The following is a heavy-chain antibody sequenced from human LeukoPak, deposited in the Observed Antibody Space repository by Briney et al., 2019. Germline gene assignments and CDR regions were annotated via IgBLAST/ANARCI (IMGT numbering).Heavy chain of an antibody. CDR1: GYTFTSYG. J-gene: IGHJ4*02. Sequence: ASVKVSCKASGYTFTSYGISWVRQAPGQGLEWMGWISAYNGNTNYAQKLQGRVTMTTDTSTSTAYMELRSLRSDDMAVYYCARDSIIAVAGNLLFDYWGQGTLVTVSS. CDR2: ISAYNGNT. CDR3: ARDSIIAVAGNLLFDY. D-gene: IGHD6-19*01. V-gene: IGHV1-18*03.